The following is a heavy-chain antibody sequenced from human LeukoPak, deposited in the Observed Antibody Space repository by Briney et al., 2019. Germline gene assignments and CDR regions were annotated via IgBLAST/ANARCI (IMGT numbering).Heavy chain of an antibody. D-gene: IGHD4-23*01. CDR2: INPNSGGT. Sequence: ASVKVSCKASGYTFTGYYMHWVRQAPGQGLEWMGWINPNSGGTNYAQKFQGRVTMTRDTSISTAYMELSRLRSDDTAVYYCARGLGNPGGRYYYYYYMDVWAKGPRSPSP. J-gene: IGHJ6*03. CDR1: GYTFTGYY. CDR3: ARGLGNPGGRYYYYYYMDV. V-gene: IGHV1-2*02.